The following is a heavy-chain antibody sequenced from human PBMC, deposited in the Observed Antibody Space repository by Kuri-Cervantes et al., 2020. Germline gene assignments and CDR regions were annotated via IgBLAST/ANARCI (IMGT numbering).Heavy chain of an antibody. D-gene: IGHD5-18*01. J-gene: IGHJ5*02. Sequence: SQTLSLTCAVSGYSISSGYYWGWIRQPPGKGLEWIGSIYHSGSTNYNPSLKSRVTISEDTSKNQLSLKLSSVTAADTAVYFCARGVQLWLHSWGQGTLVTVSS. CDR3: ARGVQLWLHS. CDR2: IYHSGST. CDR1: GYSISSGYY. V-gene: IGHV4-38-2*01.